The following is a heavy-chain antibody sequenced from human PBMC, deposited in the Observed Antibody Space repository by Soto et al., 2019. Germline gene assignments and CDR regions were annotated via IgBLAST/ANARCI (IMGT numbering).Heavy chain of an antibody. D-gene: IGHD4-17*01. J-gene: IGHJ3*02. CDR2: INPSGGST. CDR1: GYTFTSYY. V-gene: IGHV1-46*01. Sequence: ASVKVSCKASGYTFTSYYMHWVRQAPGQGLEWMGIINPSGGSTSYAQKFQGRVTMTRDTSTSTVYMELSSLRSEDTAVYYCARVSYGGNSKNAFDIWGQGTMVTVSS. CDR3: ARVSYGGNSKNAFDI.